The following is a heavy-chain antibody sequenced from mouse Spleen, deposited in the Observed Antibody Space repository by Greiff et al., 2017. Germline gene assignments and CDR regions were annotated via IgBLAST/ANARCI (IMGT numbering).Heavy chain of an antibody. V-gene: IGHV2-4-1*01. Sequence: VKLVESGPGLVAPSQSLSITCTVSGFSLTNYAVHWVRQSPGKGLEWLGVIWSDGSTDYNAAFISRLSISKDNSKSQVFFKMNSLQADDTAIYYCDRRGEDYGYHFDHGGKDTTLTVST. CDR3: DRRGEDYGYHFDH. D-gene: IGHD1-2*01. J-gene: IGHJ2*01. CDR2: IWSDGST. CDR1: GFSLTNYA.